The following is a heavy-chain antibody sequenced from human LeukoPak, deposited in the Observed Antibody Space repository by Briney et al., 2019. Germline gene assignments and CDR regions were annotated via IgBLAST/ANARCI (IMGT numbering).Heavy chain of an antibody. CDR1: GFTFSSYA. J-gene: IGHJ4*02. V-gene: IGHV3-23*01. Sequence: GGCLRLSCAASGFTFSSYAMSWVRQAPGKGLEWVSGISTGGGSKYYAESVKGRFTISRDNSKNTLYLQMNSLRAEDTAVYYCAKARYCSSTSCYVFEYWGQGTLVTVSS. D-gene: IGHD2-2*01. CDR2: ISTGGGSK. CDR3: AKARYCSSTSCYVFEY.